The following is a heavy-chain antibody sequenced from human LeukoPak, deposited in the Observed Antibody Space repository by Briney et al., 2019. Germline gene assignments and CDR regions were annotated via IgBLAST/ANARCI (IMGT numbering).Heavy chain of an antibody. Sequence: SETLSLTCTVSCRSISSYYWSWIRQPPGKGLEWIGYIYYSGSTNYNPSLKSRVTISVDTSQNQFSLKLSSVTAADTAVYYCARRHPNSSRLSRPMYFDYWGQGTLVTVSS. J-gene: IGHJ4*02. V-gene: IGHV4-59*01. CDR3: ARRHPNSSRLSRPMYFDY. CDR2: IYYSGST. CDR1: CRSISSYY. D-gene: IGHD6-13*01.